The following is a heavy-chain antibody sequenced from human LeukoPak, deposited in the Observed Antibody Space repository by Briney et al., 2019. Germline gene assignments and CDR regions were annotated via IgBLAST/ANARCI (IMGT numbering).Heavy chain of an antibody. V-gene: IGHV3-21*01. CDR3: ARGRGDYYYYYMDV. CDR1: GFTFSSYS. J-gene: IGHJ6*03. Sequence: PGRSLRLSCAASGFTFSSYSMNWVRQAPGKGLEWVSSISSSSSYIYYADSVKGRFTISRDNAKDSLYLQMNSLRAEDTAVYYCARGRGDYYYYYMDVWGKGTTVTVSS. D-gene: IGHD3-16*01. CDR2: ISSSSSYI.